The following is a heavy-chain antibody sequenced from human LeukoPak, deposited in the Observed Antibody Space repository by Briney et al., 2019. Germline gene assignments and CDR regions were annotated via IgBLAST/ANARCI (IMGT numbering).Heavy chain of an antibody. CDR3: ATDGIPGATTTLDY. D-gene: IGHD1-26*01. J-gene: IGHJ4*02. V-gene: IGHV1-46*01. CDR2: INPSDGST. CDR1: GYTFTSYY. Sequence: ASVKVSCKASGYTFTSYYMHWVRQAPGQGLEWMGIINPSDGSTRYAQKFQGRVTMTRDMSTSTVYMELSSLRSEDTAVYYCATDGIPGATTTLDYWGQGTLVTVSS.